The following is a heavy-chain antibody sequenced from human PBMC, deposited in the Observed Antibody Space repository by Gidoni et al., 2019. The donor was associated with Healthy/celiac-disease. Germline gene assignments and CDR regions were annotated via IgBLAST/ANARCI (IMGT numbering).Heavy chain of an antibody. CDR2: FIPIFGTA. CDR3: ARDSGSGSYSFDY. D-gene: IGHD3-10*01. V-gene: IGHV1-69*01. Sequence: QVQLVQSGAEVKKPGSSVNVSCKASRGTFSSYAISWVRQAPGQGLEWMGGFIPIFGTANYAQKFQGRVTITADESTSTAYMELSSLRSEDTAVYYCARDSGSGSYSFDYWGQGTLVTVSS. CDR1: RGTFSSYA. J-gene: IGHJ4*02.